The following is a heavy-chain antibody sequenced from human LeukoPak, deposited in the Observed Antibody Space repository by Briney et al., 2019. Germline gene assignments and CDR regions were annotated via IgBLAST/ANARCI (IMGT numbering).Heavy chain of an antibody. CDR1: GGSISSGGYY. CDR3: ARSATVTTGVDSGNNWFDP. D-gene: IGHD4-17*01. J-gene: IGHJ5*02. CDR2: IYYSGST. V-gene: IGHV4-31*03. Sequence: PSETLSLTCTVSGGSISSGGYYWSWIRQHPGKGLEWIGYIYYSGSTYYNPSLKSRVTISVDTSKNQFSLKLSSVTAADTAVYYCARSATVTTGVDSGNNWFDPWGQGTLVTVSS.